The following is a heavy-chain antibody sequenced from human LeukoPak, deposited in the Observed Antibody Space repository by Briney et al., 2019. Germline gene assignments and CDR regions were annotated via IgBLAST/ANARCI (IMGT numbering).Heavy chain of an antibody. D-gene: IGHD3-10*01. Sequence: KPSETLSLTCTVSGDSITSSYWSWIRQPPGKGLEWIGYIYYTGNTNDNPSLKSRVTVSMDTSKNQFSLKLTSVTAADTAVYYCAVEVRESVSLINGDCWGQGTLVTVSS. CDR1: GDSITSSY. V-gene: IGHV4-59*08. J-gene: IGHJ4*02. CDR2: IYYTGNT. CDR3: AVEVRESVSLINGDC.